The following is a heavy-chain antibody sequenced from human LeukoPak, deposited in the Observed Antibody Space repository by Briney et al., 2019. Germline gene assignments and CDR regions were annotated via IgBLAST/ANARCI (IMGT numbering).Heavy chain of an antibody. CDR1: GFTFSSYA. Sequence: PGGSLRLSCATSGFTFSSYAMTWVRQAPGKGLEWVANIKQDGSEKYYVDSVKGRFTISRDNAKNSLYLQMDSLRAEDTAMYYCARDPIYYYGAGSNIVDYWGQGTLVTVSS. CDR3: ARDPIYYYGAGSNIVDY. D-gene: IGHD3-10*01. J-gene: IGHJ4*02. CDR2: IKQDGSEK. V-gene: IGHV3-7*01.